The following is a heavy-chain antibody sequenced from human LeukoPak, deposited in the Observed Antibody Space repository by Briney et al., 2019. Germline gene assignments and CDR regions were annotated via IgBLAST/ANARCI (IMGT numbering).Heavy chain of an antibody. CDR2: IRSKIDGGAT. Sequence: GGSLRLSCAASGFNVNNAWMSWVRQAPGKGLEWVGRIRSKIDGGATDYAAPVKGRFTISRDDSKNTLYLQINSLKIEDAAMYYCYTSITDYWGQGTLVTVSS. CDR1: GFNVNNAW. CDR3: YTSITDY. V-gene: IGHV3-15*07. D-gene: IGHD2-21*01. J-gene: IGHJ4*02.